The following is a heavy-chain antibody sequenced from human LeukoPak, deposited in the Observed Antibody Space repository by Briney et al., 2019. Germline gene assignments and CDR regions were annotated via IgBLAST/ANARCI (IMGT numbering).Heavy chain of an antibody. CDR1: GGSISSGSYY. CDR2: IYTSGST. CDR3: AGLGVVPAAYFDY. V-gene: IGHV4-61*02. D-gene: IGHD2-2*01. Sequence: SQTLSLTCTVSGGSISSGSYYWSWIRQPAGKGLEWIGRIYTSGSTNYNPSLKSRVTISVDTSKNQFSLKLSSVTAADTAVYYCAGLGVVPAAYFDYWGQGTLVTVSS. J-gene: IGHJ4*02.